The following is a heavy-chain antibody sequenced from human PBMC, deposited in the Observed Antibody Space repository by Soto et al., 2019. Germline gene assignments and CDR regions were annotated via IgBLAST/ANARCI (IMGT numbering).Heavy chain of an antibody. CDR3: ARGAYSDSSSYFDY. Sequence: SETLSLTCTVSGGSISSADYYCSWILHPPGQGLEWIGYMYYSGTTYSSPSLQSRVSISVDTSTNKFSLNMNSVTAADTAVYYCARGAYSDSSSYFDYWGQGDQVT. V-gene: IGHV4-30-4*01. CDR2: MYYSGTT. D-gene: IGHD6-6*01. CDR1: GGSISSADYY. J-gene: IGHJ4*02.